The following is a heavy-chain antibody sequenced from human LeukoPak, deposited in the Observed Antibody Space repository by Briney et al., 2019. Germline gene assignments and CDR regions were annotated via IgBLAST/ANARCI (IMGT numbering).Heavy chain of an antibody. Sequence: GGSLRLSCAASGFTFSNYGMNWVRQAPGKGLEWVSIITSGVGITYYADSVKGRFTISRDNSKDTLYLQMNSLRAEDTAVYYCAKGDYYDFDYWGQGTLVTVSS. CDR2: ITSGVGIT. CDR3: AKGDYYDFDY. D-gene: IGHD3-10*01. V-gene: IGHV3-23*01. J-gene: IGHJ4*02. CDR1: GFTFSNYG.